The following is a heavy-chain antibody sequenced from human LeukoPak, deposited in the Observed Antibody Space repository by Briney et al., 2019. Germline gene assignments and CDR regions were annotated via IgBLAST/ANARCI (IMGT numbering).Heavy chain of an antibody. Sequence: THGESLKISCNGSGYSFPSCWISWVRQMPGKGLEWVGRIDPSDSYTNYSPSFQGHVTIPADKSISTAYLQWSSRKASDTAMYYWARGLRYLVYWGEGALVTVSS. V-gene: IGHV5-10-1*01. D-gene: IGHD3-9*01. CDR2: IDPSDSYT. J-gene: IGHJ4*02. CDR3: ARGLRYLVY. CDR1: GYSFPSCW.